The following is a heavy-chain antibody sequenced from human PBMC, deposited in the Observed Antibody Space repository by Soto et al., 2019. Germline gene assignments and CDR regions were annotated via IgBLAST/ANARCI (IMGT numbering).Heavy chain of an antibody. D-gene: IGHD6-19*01. CDR1: GFTFSSYA. Sequence: EVQLLESGGGLVQPGGSLRLSCAASGFTFSSYAMSWVRQAPGKGLEWVSAISGGGGSTYYADSVRGRFTISRDNSXNXXYLQMNSLRAEDTAVYYCAKGVAGTSLYYYYGMDVWGQGTTVTVSS. J-gene: IGHJ6*02. V-gene: IGHV3-23*01. CDR3: AKGVAGTSLYYYYGMDV. CDR2: ISGGGGST.